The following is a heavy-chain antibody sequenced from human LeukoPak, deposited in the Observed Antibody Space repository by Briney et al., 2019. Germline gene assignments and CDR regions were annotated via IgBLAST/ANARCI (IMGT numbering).Heavy chain of an antibody. CDR3: AATSGSYYWFDP. J-gene: IGHJ5*02. V-gene: IGHV1-69*05. Sequence: ASVKVSCNASRGTFSSYAISWVRQAPGHGLEWMGGIIPIFGTANYAQKFQGRVTSTTDESTSTAYMELSSLRSEDTAVYYCAATSGSYYWFDPWGQGTLVTVSS. CDR1: RGTFSSYA. D-gene: IGHD1-26*01. CDR2: IIPIFGTA.